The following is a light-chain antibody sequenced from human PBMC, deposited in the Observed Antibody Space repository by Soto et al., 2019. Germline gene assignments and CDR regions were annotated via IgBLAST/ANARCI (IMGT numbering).Light chain of an antibody. CDR1: QSIGNT. J-gene: IGKJ1*01. V-gene: IGKV3-15*01. CDR2: SAS. CDR3: QQYNNWPRT. Sequence: EIVMTQSPVTLSVSPGERATLSCRASQSIGNTVAWYQQRPGQAPRLLIYSASTRATGIPARFRGSGSGTEFTLTISSLQSEDFAVYYCQQYNNWPRTFGQGTKVEIK.